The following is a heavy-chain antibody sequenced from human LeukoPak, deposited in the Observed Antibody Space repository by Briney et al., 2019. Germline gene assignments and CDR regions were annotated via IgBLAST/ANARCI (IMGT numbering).Heavy chain of an antibody. CDR3: AKDIRSIVVPPDAMDV. D-gene: IGHD2-2*01. CDR2: ISWNSDII. Sequence: GGSLRLSCAASGFTFDDYAMHWVRQAPGKGLEWVSGISWNSDIIGYADSVKGRFTISRDSAKSSLYLQMNSLRPEDTAFYYCAKDIRSIVVPPDAMDVWGQGTTVTVSS. CDR1: GFTFDDYA. J-gene: IGHJ6*02. V-gene: IGHV3-9*01.